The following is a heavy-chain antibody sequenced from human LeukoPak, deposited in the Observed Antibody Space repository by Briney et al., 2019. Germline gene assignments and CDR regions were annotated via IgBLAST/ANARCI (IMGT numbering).Heavy chain of an antibody. J-gene: IGHJ4*02. Sequence: GGSLRLSCAASGFTLSSYAMSWVRQAPGKGLEWVSAISGSGGSTYYADSVKGRFTISRDNSKNTLYLQMNSLRAEDTAVYYCAKVGTIVATIQGYYFDYWGQGTLVTVSS. CDR1: GFTLSSYA. CDR2: ISGSGGST. D-gene: IGHD5-12*01. CDR3: AKVGTIVATIQGYYFDY. V-gene: IGHV3-23*01.